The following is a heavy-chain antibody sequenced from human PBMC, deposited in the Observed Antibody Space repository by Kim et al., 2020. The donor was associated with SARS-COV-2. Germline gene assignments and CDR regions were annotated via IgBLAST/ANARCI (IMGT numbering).Heavy chain of an antibody. J-gene: IGHJ4*02. CDR3: AKDLGGYMVRGVIR. V-gene: IGHV3-23*01. D-gene: IGHD3-10*01. Sequence: ADSVKGRFTISRDNSKNTLYLQMNSLRAEDTAVYYCAKDLGGYMVRGVIRWGQGTLVTVSS.